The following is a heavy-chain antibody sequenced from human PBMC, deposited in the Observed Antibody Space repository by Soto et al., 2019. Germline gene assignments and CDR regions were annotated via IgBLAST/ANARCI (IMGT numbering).Heavy chain of an antibody. V-gene: IGHV4-34*01. Sequence: SETLSLTCAVYGGSFSGYYWSWIRQPPGKGLEWIGEINHSGSTNYNPSLKSRVTISVDTSKNQFSLKLSSVTAADTAVYYCARGGDGYNFNWFDPWGQGTLVTVSS. CDR2: INHSGST. CDR3: ARGGDGYNFNWFDP. D-gene: IGHD5-12*01. J-gene: IGHJ5*02. CDR1: GGSFSGYY.